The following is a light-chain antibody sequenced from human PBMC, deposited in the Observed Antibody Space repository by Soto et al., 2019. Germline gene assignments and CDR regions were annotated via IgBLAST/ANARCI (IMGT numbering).Light chain of an antibody. CDR1: QSASSNY. Sequence: LAESPGTLSLSPREIATLSCRASQSASSNYFAWYQQRPGQAPRLLIYGISSRATGIPDRFSGSGSGTDFTLTISILEPEDFAVYYSQQRSNWPCTFGEGTKVDIK. CDR3: QQRSNWPCT. V-gene: IGKV3D-20*02. J-gene: IGKJ1*01. CDR2: GIS.